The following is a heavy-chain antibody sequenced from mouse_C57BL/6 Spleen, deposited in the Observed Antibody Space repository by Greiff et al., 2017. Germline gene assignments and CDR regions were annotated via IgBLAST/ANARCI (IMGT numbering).Heavy chain of an antibody. Sequence: EVKLMESGGGLVKPGWSLKLSCAASGFTFSSYTMSWVRQTPEKRLEWVATISGGGGNTYYPDSVKGRFTISRDNAKNTLYLQMSSLRSEDTALYYCARGWLPFDYWGQGTTLTVSS. V-gene: IGHV5-9*01. D-gene: IGHD2-3*01. J-gene: IGHJ2*01. CDR3: ARGWLPFDY. CDR1: GFTFSSYT. CDR2: ISGGGGNT.